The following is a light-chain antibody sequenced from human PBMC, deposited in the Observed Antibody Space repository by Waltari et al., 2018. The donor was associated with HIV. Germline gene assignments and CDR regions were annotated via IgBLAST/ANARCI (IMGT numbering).Light chain of an antibody. Sequence: EIVMTQSPVTLSVSPGERATLSCRASKSVSSDLAWFQQKPGQAPTLLIYGASNRATGIPDRFSGSGSGTEFTLTIGSLQSEDFAVYYCQQYNKWPCSFGGGTKVEIK. CDR1: KSVSSD. CDR3: QQYNKWPCS. CDR2: GAS. V-gene: IGKV3-15*01. J-gene: IGKJ4*01.